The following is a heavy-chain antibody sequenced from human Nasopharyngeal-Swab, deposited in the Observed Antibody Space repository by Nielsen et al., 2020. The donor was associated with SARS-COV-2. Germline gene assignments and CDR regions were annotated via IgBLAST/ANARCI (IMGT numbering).Heavy chain of an antibody. V-gene: IGHV3-23*01. D-gene: IGHD1-26*01. CDR2: ISRSGTTT. CDR3: AKDQAEVGIFDS. CDR1: GFTFRSYA. Sequence: GGSLRLSCAASGFTFRSYAMSWVRQAPGQGLEWVSAISRSGTTTYYAESVKGRFTIPRDTSKNMLYLQMNSLTVEDTAVYYCAKDQAEVGIFDSWGQGALVSVSS. J-gene: IGHJ4*02.